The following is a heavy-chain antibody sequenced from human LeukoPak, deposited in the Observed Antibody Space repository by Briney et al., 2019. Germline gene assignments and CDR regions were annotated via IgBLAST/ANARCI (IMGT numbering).Heavy chain of an antibody. CDR3: AKDRNAWPTNFDS. Sequence: PGGSLRLSCAASGFTFSTYAVKWARQSPGKAREWVSAIRSSGGNTYYAKYVKGRLSISRDNSKNPLYLRINSLRAEGTAIYYCAKDRNAWPTNFDSWGQGTLVTVSA. D-gene: IGHD5-24*01. J-gene: IGHJ4*02. CDR1: GFTFSTYA. CDR2: IRSSGGNT. V-gene: IGHV3-23*01.